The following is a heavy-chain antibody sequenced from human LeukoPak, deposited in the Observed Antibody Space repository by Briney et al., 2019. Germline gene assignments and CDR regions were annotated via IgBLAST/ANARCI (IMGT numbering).Heavy chain of an antibody. Sequence: PAGSLRLSCAASAFTFSDYYMSWIPQAPGKGLKWVSYISSSGSTIYYADSVKGRFTISRDNAKNSLYLEMNDLRAGDPGVYYCARSGTYCRQYLFIEVWGKGTAVSVPS. V-gene: IGHV3-11*01. CDR3: ARSGTYCRQYLFIEV. D-gene: IGHD3-10*01. CDR1: AFTFSDYY. J-gene: IGHJ6*03. CDR2: ISSSGSTI.